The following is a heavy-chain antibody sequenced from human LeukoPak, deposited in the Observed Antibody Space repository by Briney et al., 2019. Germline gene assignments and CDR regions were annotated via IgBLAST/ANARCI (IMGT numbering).Heavy chain of an antibody. CDR3: ARGRTWIQPGYWFDP. CDR1: GGTFSSYA. Sequence: SVKVSCKASGGTFSSYAISWVRQAPGQGLEWMGRIIPIFGTANYAQQFQGRVTITTDESTSTAYMELSSLRSEDTAVYYCARGRTWIQPGYWFDPWGQGTLVTVSS. D-gene: IGHD5-18*01. CDR2: IIPIFGTA. J-gene: IGHJ5*02. V-gene: IGHV1-69*05.